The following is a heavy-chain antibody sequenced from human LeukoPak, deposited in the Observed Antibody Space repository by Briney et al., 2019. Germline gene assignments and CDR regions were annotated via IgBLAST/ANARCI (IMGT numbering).Heavy chain of an antibody. Sequence: PGGSLRLSCAASGSTFDDYAMHWVRQAPGKGLQWVSLISWEGHTTYYADSVRGRFTISRDNTKNSLFLEMKSLTTDDTAFYYCTRDTDFGSPTNYFDHWGQGTLVSVSS. CDR1: GSTFDDYA. V-gene: IGHV3-43*01. D-gene: IGHD3-10*01. CDR2: ISWEGHTT. J-gene: IGHJ4*02. CDR3: TRDTDFGSPTNYFDH.